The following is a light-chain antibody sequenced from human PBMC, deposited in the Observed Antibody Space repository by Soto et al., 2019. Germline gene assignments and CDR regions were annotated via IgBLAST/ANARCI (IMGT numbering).Light chain of an antibody. Sequence: QSALTQPASVSGSPGQSITISCTGTSSDVGGYNYVSWYQQHPGKAPKLMIYDVSNRPSGVSNRFSGSKSGNTASMTISGLQAAYDAAYYCSSYTRSSTPEVFGGVTKLTVL. CDR3: SSYTRSSTPEV. CDR2: DVS. J-gene: IGLJ2*01. CDR1: SSDVGGYNY. V-gene: IGLV2-14*01.